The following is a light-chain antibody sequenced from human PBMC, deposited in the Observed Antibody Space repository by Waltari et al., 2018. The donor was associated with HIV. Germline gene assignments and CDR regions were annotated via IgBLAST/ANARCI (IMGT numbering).Light chain of an antibody. Sequence: EIVLTQSPGTLSFSSGERVTLSCRASQSVSNNYLAWYQQKPGQAPRLLIHGAYSRATGIPDRFSGSGSGTDFTLTISSLEPEDFAVFYCHQYGSARTFGQGTKVEVK. CDR2: GAY. V-gene: IGKV3-20*01. J-gene: IGKJ1*01. CDR1: QSVSNNY. CDR3: HQYGSART.